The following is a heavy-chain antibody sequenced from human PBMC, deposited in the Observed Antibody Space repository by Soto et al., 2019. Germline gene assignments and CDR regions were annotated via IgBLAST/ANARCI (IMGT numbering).Heavy chain of an antibody. Sequence: GGSLRLSCATSGFTFTAYDLTWVRQAPGKGLDWVSGTSPSGDTTYYADSVKGRFTISRDNSKTVLYLQMNSLRAEDTAVYYCAFKGTAKPFYWGQGTLVTVSS. D-gene: IGHD2-21*02. CDR1: GFTFTAYD. J-gene: IGHJ4*02. CDR2: TSPSGDTT. CDR3: AFKGTAKPFY. V-gene: IGHV3-23*01.